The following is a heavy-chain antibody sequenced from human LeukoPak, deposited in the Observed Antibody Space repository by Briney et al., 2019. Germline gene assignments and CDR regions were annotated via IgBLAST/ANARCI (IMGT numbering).Heavy chain of an antibody. D-gene: IGHD3-22*01. CDR1: GGSISSYY. J-gene: IGHJ6*03. CDR2: IYSSGST. V-gene: IGHV4-4*07. Sequence: PSETLSLTCTVSGGSISSYYWSWIRQPAGKGLEWIGRIYSSGSTNYNPSLKSRVTMSVDTSKNQFSLKLSSVTAADTAVYYCARDPNYYDSSAYGRDYYMDAWGKGTTVTVSS. CDR3: ARDPNYYDSSAYGRDYYMDA.